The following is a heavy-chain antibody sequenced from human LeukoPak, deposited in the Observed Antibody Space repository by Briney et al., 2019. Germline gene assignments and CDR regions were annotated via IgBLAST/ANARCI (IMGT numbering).Heavy chain of an antibody. D-gene: IGHD1-26*01. CDR3: AREGYSGSGLDY. CDR1: GFTFSNAW. Sequence: GGSLRLSCAASGFTFSNAWMSWVRQAPGKGLEWVGNIKQDGSDKNYMDSVKGRFTISRDNTKNSVYLQMSSLRAEDTAVYYCAREGYSGSGLDYWGQGTLVTVSS. J-gene: IGHJ4*02. CDR2: IKQDGSDK. V-gene: IGHV3-7*01.